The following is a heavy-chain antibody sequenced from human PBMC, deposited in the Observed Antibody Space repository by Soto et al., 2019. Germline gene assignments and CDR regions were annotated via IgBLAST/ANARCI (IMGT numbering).Heavy chain of an antibody. CDR3: ARDLVAPLGDGMDV. CDR2: IWYDGSNK. D-gene: IGHD3-16*01. V-gene: IGHV3-33*01. CDR1: GFTFSSYG. Sequence: PGGSLRLSCAASGFTFSSYGMHWVRQAPGKGLEWVAVIWYDGSNKYYADSVKGRFTISRDNSKNTLYLQMNSLRAEDTAVYYCARDLVAPLGDGMDVWGQGTTVTVSS. J-gene: IGHJ6*02.